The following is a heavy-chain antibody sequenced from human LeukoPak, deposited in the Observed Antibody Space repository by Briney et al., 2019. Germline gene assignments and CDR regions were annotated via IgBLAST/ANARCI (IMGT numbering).Heavy chain of an antibody. CDR3: TRDSWGLPVFDY. CDR2: IRSKANGGTT. D-gene: IGHD7-27*01. Sequence: GGSLRLSCTASGFTFGDYALSWVRQAPGKGPEWVGFIRSKANGGTTEYAASVKGRFTFSRDDSKSIAYLQMNSLKTEDTAMYYCTRDSWGLPVFDYWGQGTLVTVSS. V-gene: IGHV3-49*04. CDR1: GFTFGDYA. J-gene: IGHJ4*02.